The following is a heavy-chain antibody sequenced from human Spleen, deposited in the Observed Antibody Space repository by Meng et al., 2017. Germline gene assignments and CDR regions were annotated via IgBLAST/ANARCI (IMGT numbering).Heavy chain of an antibody. D-gene: IGHD2-21*01. CDR3: VRNEGYSFGA. J-gene: IGHJ5*02. CDR2: IYHSGST. V-gene: IGHV4-4*02. Sequence: HLEQSRPGLVNSSGTQALHCAVSGGSISNSKWGSWVRQPPGKGLKWIGEIYHSGSTNYNPSLKSRVTISVDKSKNQFSLNVNSVTAADTAVYYCVRNEGYSFGAWGQGTLVTASS. CDR1: GGSISNSKW.